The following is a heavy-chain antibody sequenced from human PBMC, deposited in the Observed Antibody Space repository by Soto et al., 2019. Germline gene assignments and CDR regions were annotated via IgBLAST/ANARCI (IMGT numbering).Heavy chain of an antibody. D-gene: IGHD2-21*02. V-gene: IGHV4-31*03. Sequence: QVQLQESGPGLVKPSQTLSLTCTVSGGSISSGGYYWSWIRQHPGKGLEWIGYIYYIGSTYYNPSLKSRVTISVDTSTNQFSLKLSCMNAADTAEYYCARDKVSFKNYGGDCYQNWGQGTLVTVSS. CDR1: GGSISSGGYY. J-gene: IGHJ4*02. CDR3: ARDKVSFKNYGGDCYQN. CDR2: IYYIGST.